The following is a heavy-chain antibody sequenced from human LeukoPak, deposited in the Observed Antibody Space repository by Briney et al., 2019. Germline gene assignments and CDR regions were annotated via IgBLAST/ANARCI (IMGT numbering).Heavy chain of an antibody. Sequence: ASVKVSCKASGGTFSSYAISWVRQAPGQGLEWMGGIIPIFGTANYAQKFQGRVTITTDESTSTAYMELSSLRSEDTAVYYCARDYYDSSGYYSPYYFDYWGQGTLVTVPS. CDR1: GGTFSSYA. CDR3: ARDYYDSSGYYSPYYFDY. V-gene: IGHV1-69*05. D-gene: IGHD3-22*01. CDR2: IIPIFGTA. J-gene: IGHJ4*02.